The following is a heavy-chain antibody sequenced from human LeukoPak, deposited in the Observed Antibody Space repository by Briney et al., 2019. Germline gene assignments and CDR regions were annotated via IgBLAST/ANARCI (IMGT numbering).Heavy chain of an antibody. CDR3: ARDRVTMIVEAFNWFDP. CDR2: IIPIFGTA. Sequence: SVKVSCKASGGTFSSYAISWVRQAPGQGLEWMGGIIPIFGTANYAQKFQGRVTITADESTSTAYMELSSLRSEDTAVYYCARDRVTMIVEAFNWFDPWGQGALVTVSS. CDR1: GGTFSSYA. D-gene: IGHD3-22*01. J-gene: IGHJ5*02. V-gene: IGHV1-69*13.